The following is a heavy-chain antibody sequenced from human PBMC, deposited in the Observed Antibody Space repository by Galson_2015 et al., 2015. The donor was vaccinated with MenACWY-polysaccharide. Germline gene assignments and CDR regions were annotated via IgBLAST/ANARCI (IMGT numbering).Heavy chain of an antibody. CDR1: GFTFGSYD. J-gene: IGHJ4*02. CDR3: VRDSRGGIGYHY. V-gene: IGHV3-13*04. CDR2: IGTAGDT. Sequence: LRLSCAASGFTFGSYDMHWVRQPTGKGLEWVSAIGTAGDTYYPGSVKGRFTISREDAKNSLYLQMNSLRAGDTAIYYCVRDSRGGIGYHYWGQGTLVTVSS. D-gene: IGHD5-12*01.